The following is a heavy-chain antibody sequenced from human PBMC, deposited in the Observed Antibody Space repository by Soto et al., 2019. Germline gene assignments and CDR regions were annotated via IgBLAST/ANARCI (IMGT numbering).Heavy chain of an antibody. CDR1: GVTISSGGYC. V-gene: IGHV4-31*03. D-gene: IGHD6-13*01. J-gene: IGHJ4*02. CDR3: ARTGEQQLDYYYFDY. Sequence: TLSLTCTVSGVTISSGGYCWSWIRKHPGKGLEWIGYFCHSGSTYYNPSLRSRVTISVDTSKNQFSLKLSSVTAADTAVYYCARTGEQQLDYYYFDYWGQGTLVTVSS. CDR2: FCHSGST.